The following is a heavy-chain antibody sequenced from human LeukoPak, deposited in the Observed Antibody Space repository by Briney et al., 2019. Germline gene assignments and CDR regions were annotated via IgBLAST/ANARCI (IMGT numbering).Heavy chain of an antibody. CDR1: GFTFSTYG. CDR3: VRGWGSNVYASAFDV. J-gene: IGHJ3*01. D-gene: IGHD3-16*01. CDR2: IWHDGSHK. Sequence: PGGSLRLSCAASGFTFSTYGMHWVRQAPGKGLEWVTVIWHDGSHKDYADSVKGRFTISSDNSKNTLYLQMNDLRAEDTAVYFCVRGWGSNVYASAFDVWGQGTMVTVSS. V-gene: IGHV3-33*01.